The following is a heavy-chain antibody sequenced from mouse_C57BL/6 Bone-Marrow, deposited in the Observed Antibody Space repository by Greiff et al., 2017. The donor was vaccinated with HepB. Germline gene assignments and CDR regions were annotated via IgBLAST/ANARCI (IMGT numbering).Heavy chain of an antibody. CDR2: IDPETGGT. CDR3: TRSGDYDEGGFDY. J-gene: IGHJ2*01. Sequence: QVQLKESGAELVRPGASVTLSCKASGYTFTDYEMHWVKQTPVHGLEWIGAIDPETGGTAYNQKFKGKAILTADKSSSTAYMELRSLTSEDSAVYYCTRSGDYDEGGFDYWGQGTTLTVSS. CDR1: GYTFTDYE. D-gene: IGHD2-4*01. V-gene: IGHV1-15*01.